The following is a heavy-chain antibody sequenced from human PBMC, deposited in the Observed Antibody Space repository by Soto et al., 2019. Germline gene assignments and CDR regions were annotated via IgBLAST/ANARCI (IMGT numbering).Heavy chain of an antibody. V-gene: IGHV3-23*01. CDR3: AHPRGFGVFDAYDI. D-gene: IGHD3-10*01. J-gene: IGHJ3*02. CDR2: ISGSGGST. Sequence: GGSLRLSCAASGFTFSTYAMSWVRQAPGKGLVWVSAISGSGGSTFYADSVKGRFTISRDNSMNTLYLQMNSLRTEDTAVYYCAHPRGFGVFDAYDIWGQGTMVTVSS. CDR1: GFTFSTYA.